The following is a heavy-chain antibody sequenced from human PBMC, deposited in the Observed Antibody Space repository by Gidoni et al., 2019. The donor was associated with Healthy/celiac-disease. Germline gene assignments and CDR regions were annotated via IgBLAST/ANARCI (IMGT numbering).Heavy chain of an antibody. CDR3: ARDGLREYFGFQH. D-gene: IGHD3-10*01. CDR2: ISSSSSYI. CDR1: GFTFSSYS. Sequence: EVQLVESGGGLVKPGGSLRLSCAASGFTFSSYSMNWVRQAPGKGLEWVSSISSSSSYIYYADSVKGRFTISRDNAKNSLYLQMNSLRAEDTAVYYCARDGLREYFGFQHWGQGTLVTVSS. V-gene: IGHV3-21*01. J-gene: IGHJ1*01.